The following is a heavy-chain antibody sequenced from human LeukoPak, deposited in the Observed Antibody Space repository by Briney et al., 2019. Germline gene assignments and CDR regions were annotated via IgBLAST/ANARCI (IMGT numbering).Heavy chain of an antibody. CDR3: ARNPNKGAFDI. Sequence: GGSLRLSCAASGFIFSDYDMYWVRQPTGKSLEWVSTIGTTGDTFYPGSVKGRFTVSRDNAGNSLYLEVDNVRAEDTAVYYCARNPNKGAFDIWGQGTMVTVSS. J-gene: IGHJ3*02. CDR2: IGTTGDT. CDR1: GFIFSDYD. D-gene: IGHD1/OR15-1a*01. V-gene: IGHV3-13*01.